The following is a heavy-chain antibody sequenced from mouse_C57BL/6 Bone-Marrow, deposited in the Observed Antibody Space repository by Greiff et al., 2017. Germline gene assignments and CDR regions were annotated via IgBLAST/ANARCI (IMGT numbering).Heavy chain of an antibody. CDR2: IDIGNGYT. Sequence: EVQLQQPGAELVRPGSSVKMSCKTSGYTFTSYGIHWVKQRPGQGLEWIGYIDIGNGYTEYNEKFKGKATLTLDTSSSTAYMQLSSLTSEDSASEICARGWGLWFAYWGQGTLVTVSA. J-gene: IGHJ3*01. CDR3: ARGWGLWFAY. CDR1: GYTFTSYG. D-gene: IGHD1-1*02. V-gene: IGHV1-58*01.